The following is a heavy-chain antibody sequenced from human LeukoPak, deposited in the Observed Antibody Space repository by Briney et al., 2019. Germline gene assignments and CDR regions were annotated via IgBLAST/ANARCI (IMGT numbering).Heavy chain of an antibody. CDR3: ARVGVDKFRAFDH. Sequence: GGSLRLSCAASGFTFSSYSMNWVRQAPGKGLEWVGRTRKKANNYITDYAASVKGRFTISRDDSKNSLYLQMKGLKAEDTAMYYCARVGVDKFRAFDHWGQGTLVTVSS. V-gene: IGHV3-72*01. J-gene: IGHJ4*02. CDR1: GFTFSSYS. CDR2: TRKKANNYIT. D-gene: IGHD3-3*01.